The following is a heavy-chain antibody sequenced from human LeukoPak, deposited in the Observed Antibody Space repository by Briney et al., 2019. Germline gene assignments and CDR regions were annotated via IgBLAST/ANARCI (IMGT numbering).Heavy chain of an antibody. CDR2: ISSSSSYI. CDR1: GFTFSSYS. Sequence: GGSLRLSCAASGFTFSSYSMNWVRQAPGKGLEWVSSISSSSSYIYYADSVKGRFTISRDNAKNSLYLQMDSLRAEDTAVYYCARDPYYYDSSGYFNYWGQGTLVTVSS. V-gene: IGHV3-21*01. J-gene: IGHJ4*02. D-gene: IGHD3-22*01. CDR3: ARDPYYYDSSGYFNY.